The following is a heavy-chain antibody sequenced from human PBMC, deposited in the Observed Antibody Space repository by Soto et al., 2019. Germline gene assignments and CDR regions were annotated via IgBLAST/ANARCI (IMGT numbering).Heavy chain of an antibody. Sequence: QVTLKESGPVLVKPTETLTLTCTVSGFSLSNASMGVSWIRQPPGKALEWLAHIFSTDEKSYGTSLTSRLTTSKDTSKTQVVRTMTNMNPEETATYYGAQQQDPRYSSSTNCYTVDYWSQGTLVTVSS. CDR3: AQQQDPRYSSSTNCYTVDY. CDR1: GFSLSNASMG. D-gene: IGHD2-2*02. J-gene: IGHJ4*02. V-gene: IGHV2-26*01. CDR2: IFSTDEK.